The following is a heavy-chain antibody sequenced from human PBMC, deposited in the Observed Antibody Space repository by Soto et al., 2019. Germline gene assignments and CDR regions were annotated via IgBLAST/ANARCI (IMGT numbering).Heavy chain of an antibody. CDR2: MNPNSGNT. V-gene: IGHV1-8*02. CDR3: ARVRDSSSDAFDI. CDR1: GYTFTSYD. Sequence: ASVKVSCKASGYTFTSYDINWVRQATGQGLEWMGWMNPNSGNTGYAQKFQGRVTMTRNTSINTAYMELSSLRSEDTAVYYCARVRDSSSDAFDIWGQGTMVTVSS. D-gene: IGHD6-6*01. J-gene: IGHJ3*02.